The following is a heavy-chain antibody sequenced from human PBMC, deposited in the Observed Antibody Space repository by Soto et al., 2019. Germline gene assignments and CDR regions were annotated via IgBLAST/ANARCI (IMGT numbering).Heavy chain of an antibody. CDR1: GFTFKNAW. CDR3: TTGTTVAKYYFDF. J-gene: IGHJ4*02. CDR2: IKSWSDGGTT. Sequence: EGQLVESGGGLVEPGETLRLSCAASGFTFKNAWMSWVRQAPGKGLEWVGRIKSWSDGGTTDYGAPVKGRFSILRDDAKNTLSLQMNSLRTEDTAVYYCTTGTTVAKYYFDFWGQGTLVTVSS. V-gene: IGHV3-15*01. D-gene: IGHD1-1*01.